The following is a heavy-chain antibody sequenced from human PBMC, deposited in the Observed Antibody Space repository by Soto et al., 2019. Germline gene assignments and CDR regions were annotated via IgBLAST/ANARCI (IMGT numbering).Heavy chain of an antibody. D-gene: IGHD3-3*01. CDR1: GFTFDDYA. V-gene: IGHV3-9*01. J-gene: IGHJ6*02. CDR3: AKDTDLEGAPDYYYYYGMDV. Sequence: GGSLRLSCAASGFTFDDYAMHWVRQAPGKGLEWVSGISWNSGSIGYADSVKGRFTISRDNAKNSLYLQMNSLRAEDTALYYCAKDTDLEGAPDYYYYYGMDVWGQGTTVTVSS. CDR2: ISWNSGSI.